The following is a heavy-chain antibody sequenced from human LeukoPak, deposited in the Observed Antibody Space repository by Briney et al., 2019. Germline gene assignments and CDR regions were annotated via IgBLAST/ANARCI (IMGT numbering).Heavy chain of an antibody. CDR1: GFTFSSYW. CDR2: IKTDGSQI. V-gene: IGHV3-7*01. CDR3: ASWVTGSSELSDC. J-gene: IGHJ4*02. Sequence: GGSLRLSCVASGFTFSSYWMTWVRQAPGKGLEWVANIKTDGSQIYYVDSVKGRFTISRDNSKNTLYLQMNSLRAEDRAVYYCASWVTGSSELSDCWGQGTLVTVSS. D-gene: IGHD3-9*01.